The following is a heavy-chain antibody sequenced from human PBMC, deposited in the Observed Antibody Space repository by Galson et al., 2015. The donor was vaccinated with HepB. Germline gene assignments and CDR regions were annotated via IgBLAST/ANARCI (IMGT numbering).Heavy chain of an antibody. CDR3: AKDKRGSYPGLIDS. Sequence: SLRLSCAASGFTFDDYAMHWVRQAPGKGLEWVSLITWDGGSTYYGDSVKGRFTISRDNSKNSLYLQMNSLRSGDSALYYCAKDKRGSYPGLIDSWGQGTLVIVSS. CDR1: GFTFDDYA. D-gene: IGHD2-15*01. CDR2: ITWDGGST. J-gene: IGHJ4*02. V-gene: IGHV3-43D*04.